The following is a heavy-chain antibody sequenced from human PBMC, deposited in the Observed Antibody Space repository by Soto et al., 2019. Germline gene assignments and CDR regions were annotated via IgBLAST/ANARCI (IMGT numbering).Heavy chain of an antibody. CDR1: GGSISSYY. D-gene: IGHD3-3*01. V-gene: IGHV4-59*08. CDR3: ARLAPDFGVVIISGSYYFDY. Sequence: PSETLSLTCTVSGGSISSYYWSWIRQPPGKGLEWIGYIYYSGSTNYNPSLKSRVTISVDTSKNQFSLKLSSVTAADTAVYYCARLAPDFGVVIISGSYYFDYWGQGTLVTVSS. CDR2: IYYSGST. J-gene: IGHJ4*02.